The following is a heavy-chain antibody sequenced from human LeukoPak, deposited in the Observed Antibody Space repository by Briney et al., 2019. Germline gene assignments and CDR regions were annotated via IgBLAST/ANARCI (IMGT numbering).Heavy chain of an antibody. Sequence: SETLSLTCPVSGGSISSYYWSWIRQPPGKGLEWIGYIYYSGSTNYNPSLKSRVTISVDTSKNQFSLKLSSVTAADTAVYYCARDQSGSYYYYYGMDVWGQGTTVTVSS. V-gene: IGHV4-59*01. CDR1: GGSISSYY. J-gene: IGHJ6*02. CDR3: ARDQSGSYYYYYGMDV. CDR2: IYYSGST. D-gene: IGHD1-26*01.